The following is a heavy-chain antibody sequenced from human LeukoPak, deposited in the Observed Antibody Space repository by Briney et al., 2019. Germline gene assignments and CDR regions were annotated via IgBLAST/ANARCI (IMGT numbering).Heavy chain of an antibody. J-gene: IGHJ6*03. CDR1: VYTFTSYD. CDR3: ARAGQAFYYFYMDV. Sequence: ASVKVSCKASVYTFTSYDINWLRQATGQGLEWMGWMNPNSGNTGYAQKFQGRVTITRNTSISTAYMELSSLRSEDTAVYYCARAGQAFYYFYMDVWGKGTPVTISS. V-gene: IGHV1-8*03. CDR2: MNPNSGNT.